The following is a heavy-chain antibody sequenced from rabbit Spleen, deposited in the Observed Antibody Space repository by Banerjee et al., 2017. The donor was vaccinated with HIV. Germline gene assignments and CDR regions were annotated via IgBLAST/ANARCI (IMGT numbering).Heavy chain of an antibody. CDR1: GVSFSNKAV. V-gene: IGHV1S45*01. Sequence: QEQLEESGGGLVKPEGSLTLTCKASGVSFSNKAVMCWVRQAPGKGLEWIACINAITGKAVHRSWAKGRFTLPQTPADTVALQMTSLTVADPGPFLLGRDFEGFICWNFCWGGQGTLVTVS. CDR2: INAITGKA. D-gene: IGHD4-1*01. CDR3: GRDFEGFICWNFCW. J-gene: IGHJ3*01.